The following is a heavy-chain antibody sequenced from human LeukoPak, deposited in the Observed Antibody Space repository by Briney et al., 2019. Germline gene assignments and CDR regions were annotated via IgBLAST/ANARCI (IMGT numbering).Heavy chain of an antibody. CDR1: GGSISSYY. V-gene: IGHV4-4*07. CDR3: ARRGYYGAFDY. Sequence: SKTLSLTCTVSGGSISSYYWSWIRQPAGKGLEWIRRIYTSGSTNYNPSLKSRVTISVDTSKNQFSLKLSSVTAADTAVYYCARRGYYGAFDYWGQGTLVTVSS. D-gene: IGHD4-17*01. J-gene: IGHJ4*02. CDR2: IYTSGST.